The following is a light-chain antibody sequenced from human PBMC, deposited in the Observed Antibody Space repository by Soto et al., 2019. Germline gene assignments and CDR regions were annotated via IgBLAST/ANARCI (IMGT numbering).Light chain of an antibody. V-gene: IGKV1-8*01. Sequence: AIRITQSPSSFSASTGDRVTITCRASQGISSYLAWYQQKPGKAPKLLIYAASTLQSGVPSRFSGSGSGTDFTLTISCLQSEDFATYYCQQYYSYPRTLGQGTKVDXK. CDR1: QGISSY. CDR3: QQYYSYPRT. J-gene: IGKJ1*01. CDR2: AAS.